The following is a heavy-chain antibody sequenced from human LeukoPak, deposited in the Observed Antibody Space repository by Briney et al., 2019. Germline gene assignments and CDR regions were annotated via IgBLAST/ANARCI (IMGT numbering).Heavy chain of an antibody. CDR3: ARVDTAMVAFDY. CDR1: GFTFSSYS. CDR2: ISSSSSYI. D-gene: IGHD5-18*01. J-gene: IGHJ4*02. Sequence: GPLRLSCAASGFTFSSYSMNWVRQAPGKGLEWVSSISSSSSYIYYADSVKGRFTISRDNAKNSLYLQMNSLRAEDTAVYYCARVDTAMVAFDYWGQGTLVTVSS. V-gene: IGHV3-21*01.